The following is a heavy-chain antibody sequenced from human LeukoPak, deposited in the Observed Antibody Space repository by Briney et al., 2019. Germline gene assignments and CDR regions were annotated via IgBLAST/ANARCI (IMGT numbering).Heavy chain of an antibody. CDR1: GGSFSGYD. CDR2: INHSGST. CDR3: ARADRDGYNTFDY. D-gene: IGHD5-24*01. Sequence: PSETLSLTCAVYGGSFSGYDWSWIRQPPGKGLEWIGEINHSGSTNYNPSLKSRVTISVDTSKNQFSLKLSSVTAADTAVYYCARADRDGYNTFDYWGQGTLVTVSS. J-gene: IGHJ4*02. V-gene: IGHV4-34*01.